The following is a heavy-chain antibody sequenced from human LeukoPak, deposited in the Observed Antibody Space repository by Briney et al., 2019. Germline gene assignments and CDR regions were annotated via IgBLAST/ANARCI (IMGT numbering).Heavy chain of an antibody. CDR3: ARGRYYDFWSGNDAFDI. Sequence: SVKVSCKASGCTFSSYAISWVRQAPGQGLEWMGRIIPILGIANYAQKFQGRVTITADKSTSTAYMELSSLRSEDTAVYYCARGRYYDFWSGNDAFDIWGQGTMVTVSS. D-gene: IGHD3-3*01. J-gene: IGHJ3*02. CDR1: GCTFSSYA. CDR2: IIPILGIA. V-gene: IGHV1-69*04.